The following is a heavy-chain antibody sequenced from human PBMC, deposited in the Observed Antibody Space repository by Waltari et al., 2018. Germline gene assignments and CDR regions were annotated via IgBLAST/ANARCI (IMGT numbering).Heavy chain of an antibody. V-gene: IGHV3-48*01. J-gene: IGHJ4*02. Sequence: EVQLVESGGGLVQPGGSLRLSCAASGFTFSSYSMNWVRQAPGKGLAWVSYISSSRSTIYYADSVKGRFTISRDNAKNSLYLQMNSLRAEDTAVYYCARGGLYYYGSVGGFDYWGQGTLVAVSS. D-gene: IGHD3-10*01. CDR3: ARGGLYYYGSVGGFDY. CDR1: GFTFSSYS. CDR2: ISSSRSTI.